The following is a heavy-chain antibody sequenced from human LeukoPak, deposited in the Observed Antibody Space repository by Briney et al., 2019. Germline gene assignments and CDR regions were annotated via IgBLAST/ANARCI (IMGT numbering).Heavy chain of an antibody. CDR2: IYYSGST. D-gene: IGHD1-14*01. V-gene: IGHV4-4*07. Sequence: SETLSLTCTVSGGSISSYYWSWIRQPAGKGLEWIGSIYYSGSTYYNPSLKSRATISVDTSKNQFSLKLSSVTAADTAVYYCAREGNRGDFDYWGQGTLVTVSS. CDR3: AREGNRGDFDY. CDR1: GGSISSYY. J-gene: IGHJ4*02.